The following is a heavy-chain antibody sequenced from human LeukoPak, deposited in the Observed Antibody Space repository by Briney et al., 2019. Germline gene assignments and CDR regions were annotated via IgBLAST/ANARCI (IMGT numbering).Heavy chain of an antibody. CDR3: ARDLMKGVWGSYSHAFDI. V-gene: IGHV7-4-1*02. D-gene: IGHD3-16*01. Sequence: ASVRVSCKASGYSFNIQGMNWVRQAPGQGLEWMGWINTNTGNPTYAQGFTGRFVFSLDTSVSTAYLQISSLKAEDTAVYYCARDLMKGVWGSYSHAFDIWGQGTMVTVSS. CDR1: GYSFNIQG. J-gene: IGHJ3*02. CDR2: INTNTGNP.